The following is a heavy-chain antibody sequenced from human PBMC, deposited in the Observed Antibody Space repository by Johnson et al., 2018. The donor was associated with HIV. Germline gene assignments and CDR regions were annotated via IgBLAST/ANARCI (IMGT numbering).Heavy chain of an antibody. D-gene: IGHD3-10*01. CDR2: INSDGSST. CDR1: GFTFSNAW. V-gene: IGHV3-74*02. CDR3: ASFRGVIRSDAFDI. J-gene: IGHJ3*02. Sequence: VQLVESGGGLVKPGGSLRLSCAASGFTFSNAWMSWVRQAPGKGLEWVGRINSDGSSTSYADSVKGRFTISRDNAKNSLYLQMNSLRAEDTAVYYCASFRGVIRSDAFDIWGQGTMVTVS.